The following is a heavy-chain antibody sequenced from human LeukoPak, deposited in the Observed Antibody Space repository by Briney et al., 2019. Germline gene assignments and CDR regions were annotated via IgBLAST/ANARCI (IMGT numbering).Heavy chain of an antibody. CDR3: AKKLVVVVINPRLYGMDV. CDR1: GFTFSSYA. D-gene: IGHD3-22*01. V-gene: IGHV3-23*01. J-gene: IGHJ6*02. Sequence: LRLSCAASGFTFSSYAMSWVRQAPGKGLEWVSAISGSGGSTYYADSVKGRFTISRDNSKNTLYLQMNSLRAEDTAVYYCAKKLVVVVINPRLYGMDVWGQGTTVTVSS. CDR2: ISGSGGST.